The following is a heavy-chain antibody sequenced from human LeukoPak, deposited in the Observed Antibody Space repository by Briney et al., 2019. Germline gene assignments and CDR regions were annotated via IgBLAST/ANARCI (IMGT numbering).Heavy chain of an antibody. D-gene: IGHD6-19*01. Sequence: GGSLRLSCEASVFTFSTYWMSWVRQAPGRGLEWVANIKVDGSESYYGDSVKGRFTISRDNAKNSLYLQMNSLRAEDTAVYYCAKPMYSSGPFVDYWGQGTLVTVSS. J-gene: IGHJ4*02. CDR1: VFTFSTYW. CDR3: AKPMYSSGPFVDY. V-gene: IGHV3-7*01. CDR2: IKVDGSES.